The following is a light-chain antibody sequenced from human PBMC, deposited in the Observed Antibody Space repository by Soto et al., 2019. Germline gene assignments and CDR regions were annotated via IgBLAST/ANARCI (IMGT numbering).Light chain of an antibody. CDR1: QTVRNNY. V-gene: IGKV3-20*01. CDR3: QQFSSYPLT. Sequence: EFVLTQSPGTLSLSPGERATLSCRASQTVRNNYLAWYQQKPGQAPRLLIYDASSRATGIPDRFSGGGSGTDFTLTISRLEPEDFDVYYCQQFSSYPLTLAGGPNVDIK. J-gene: IGKJ4*01. CDR2: DAS.